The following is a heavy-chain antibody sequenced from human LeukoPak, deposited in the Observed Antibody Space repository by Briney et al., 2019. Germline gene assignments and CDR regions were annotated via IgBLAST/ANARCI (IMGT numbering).Heavy chain of an antibody. CDR2: ISAYNGNT. CDR3: ARGVYSGWYTHNWLDS. CDR1: GYTFTSYG. V-gene: IGHV1-18*01. D-gene: IGHD6-19*01. J-gene: IGHJ5*01. Sequence: ASVKVSCKASGYTFTSYGISWVRQAPGQGLEWMGWISAYNGNTNYAQKFQGRVTMTTDTSTSTAYMELRSLRSDDTAVYYCARGVYSGWYTHNWLDSWGQGTLVIVSS.